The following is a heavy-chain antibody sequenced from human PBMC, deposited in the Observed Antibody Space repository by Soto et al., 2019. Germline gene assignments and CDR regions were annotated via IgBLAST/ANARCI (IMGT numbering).Heavy chain of an antibody. D-gene: IGHD3-10*01. Sequence: EVQLLESGGGLVQPGGSLRLSCAASGFTFNNFAMNWVRQAPGKGLQWVSTISGSAASTFYADSVKGRFTISRDNLKKNLCLQMNSLRVEDTAIYYCAKYRRSYGSGNHLSSFDVWGKGTMGTVSS. V-gene: IGHV3-23*01. CDR2: ISGSAAST. CDR3: AKYRRSYGSGNHLSSFDV. CDR1: GFTFNNFA. J-gene: IGHJ3*01.